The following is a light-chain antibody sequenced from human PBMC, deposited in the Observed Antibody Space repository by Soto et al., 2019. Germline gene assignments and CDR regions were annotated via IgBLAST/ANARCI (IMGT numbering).Light chain of an antibody. J-gene: IGLJ2*01. CDR1: IGDVGSYDL. CDR3: CSYAGSNSLI. CDR2: EVN. V-gene: IGLV2-23*02. Sequence: QSALTQPASVSGSPGQAITISCTGTIGDVGSYDLVSWYQRYPGEAPKLIIYEVNKRPSGISNRFSGSKSGNTASLTISGLQAEDEAEYDCCSYAGSNSLIFGGGTKVTVL.